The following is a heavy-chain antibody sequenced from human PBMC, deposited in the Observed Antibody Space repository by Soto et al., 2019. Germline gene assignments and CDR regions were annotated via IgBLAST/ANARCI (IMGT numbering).Heavy chain of an antibody. CDR2: ISGSGGST. V-gene: IGHV3-23*01. CDR1: GFTFSSYA. J-gene: IGHJ4*02. CDR3: AGRGSGSYYDY. D-gene: IGHD1-26*01. Sequence: EVQLLESGGGLVQPGGSLRLSCAASGFTFSSYAMRWVRQAPVKGLEWVSAISGSGGSTYYADSVKGRFTISRDNSKNTLYLQMHSLRAEDTAVYYCAGRGSGSYYDYWGQGTLVTVSS.